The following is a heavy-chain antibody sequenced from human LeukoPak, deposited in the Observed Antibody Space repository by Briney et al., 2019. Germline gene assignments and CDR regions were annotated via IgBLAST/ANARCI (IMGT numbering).Heavy chain of an antibody. J-gene: IGHJ6*02. Sequence: KPSETLSLTCTVSVGSISSYYWSWIRQPPGKGLEWIGYIYYRGSTNYNPSLKSRVTISVDTSKNQFSLKLSSVTAADTAVYYCARHSPSGYYYYGMDVWGQGTTVTVSS. CDR3: ARHSPSGYYYYGMDV. CDR2: IYYRGST. V-gene: IGHV4-59*08. CDR1: VGSISSYY. D-gene: IGHD1-26*01.